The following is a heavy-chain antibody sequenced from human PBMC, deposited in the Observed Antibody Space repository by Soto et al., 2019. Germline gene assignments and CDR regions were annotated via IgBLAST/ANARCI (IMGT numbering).Heavy chain of an antibody. J-gene: IGHJ4*02. CDR3: AKDCDWELLHCIDY. D-gene: IGHD1-26*01. Sequence: GGSLRLSCAASGFTFDDYAMHWVRQAPGKGLEWVSGISWNSGSIGYADSVKGRFTISRDNAKNSLYLQMNSLRAEDTALYYCAKDCDWELLHCIDYWGQGTLVTVSS. CDR1: GFTFDDYA. CDR2: ISWNSGSI. V-gene: IGHV3-9*01.